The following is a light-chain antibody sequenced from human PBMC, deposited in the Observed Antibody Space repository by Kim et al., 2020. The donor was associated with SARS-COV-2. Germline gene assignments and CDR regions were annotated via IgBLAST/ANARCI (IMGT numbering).Light chain of an antibody. Sequence: EILLTQSPGTLSLSPGEGATLSCRASQRLDTDYLAWYQQKPGQVPRLLVFGASTRAIENRGRFRGSGSGTDFTLTIDRLEPEDVGVYYCQSYETSPWTFGQGTKVDIK. CDR2: GAS. J-gene: IGKJ1*01. CDR3: QSYETSPWT. CDR1: QRLDTDY. V-gene: IGKV3-20*01.